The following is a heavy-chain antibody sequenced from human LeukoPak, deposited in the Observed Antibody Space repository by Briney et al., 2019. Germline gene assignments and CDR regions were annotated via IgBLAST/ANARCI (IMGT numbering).Heavy chain of an antibody. D-gene: IGHD3-16*01. Sequence: PSETLSLTCIVSGGSITSGSYYWNWIRQPAGKGLEWIGRIYISDSTNYNPSLKSRVTISVDTSKNQFSLNLSSVTAADTAVYYCARGRLGDSFDYWGQGILVTVSS. J-gene: IGHJ4*02. CDR3: ARGRLGDSFDY. CDR1: GGSITSGSYY. CDR2: IYISDST. V-gene: IGHV4-61*02.